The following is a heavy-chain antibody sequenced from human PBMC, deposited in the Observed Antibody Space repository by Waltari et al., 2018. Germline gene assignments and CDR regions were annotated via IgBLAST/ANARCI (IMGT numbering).Heavy chain of an antibody. J-gene: IGHJ5*02. CDR1: GFTFSASA. Sequence: EVQVVESGGALVQPGGSLKLSCAASGFTFSASAMHWVRQSSGKGLEGVGHIRHTAKNYATTDRASVKGRFNISRDDSKNTAYLQMNSLKTEDTAVYYCTLAGSWGQGTLVTVSS. CDR3: TLAGS. V-gene: IGHV3-73*02. CDR2: IRHTAKNYAT. D-gene: IGHD6-13*01.